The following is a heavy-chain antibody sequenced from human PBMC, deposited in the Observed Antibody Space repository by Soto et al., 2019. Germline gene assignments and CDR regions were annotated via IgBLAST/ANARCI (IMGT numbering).Heavy chain of an antibody. CDR3: AVAYYDFWSGNIVDY. J-gene: IGHJ4*02. CDR2: IYYSGST. V-gene: IGHV4-59*08. Sequence: SETLSLTCTVSGGSISSYYWSWIRQPPGKGLEWIGYIYYSGSTNYNPSLKSRVTISVDTSKNQFSMKLSSVTAAVTSVYYCAVAYYDFWSGNIVDYWCQGTLVTVST. D-gene: IGHD3-3*01. CDR1: GGSISSYY.